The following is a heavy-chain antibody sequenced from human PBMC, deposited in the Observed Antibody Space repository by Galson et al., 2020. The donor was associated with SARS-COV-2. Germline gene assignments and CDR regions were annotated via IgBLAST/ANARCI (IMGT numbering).Heavy chain of an antibody. CDR3: ARDRVFRDLRKSTIFGVVTEYYFDY. Sequence: SETLYLTCAVSGGSISSSNWWSWVRQPPGKGLEWIGEISHSGSTNYNPSLKSRVTISVDKSKNQFSLKLSSVTAADTAVYYCARDRVFRDLRKSTIFGVVTEYYFDYWGQGTLVTVSS. V-gene: IGHV4-4*02. D-gene: IGHD3-3*01. CDR1: GGSISSSNW. J-gene: IGHJ4*02. CDR2: ISHSGST.